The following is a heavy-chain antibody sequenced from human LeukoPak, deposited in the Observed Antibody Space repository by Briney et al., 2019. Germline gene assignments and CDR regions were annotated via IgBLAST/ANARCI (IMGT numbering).Heavy chain of an antibody. Sequence: ASVKVSCKASGYTFTGYYMHWVRQAPGQGLEWMGWINPNSGGTNYAQKFQGRVTMTRDTSISTAYMELSRLRSDDTAVYYCARVFEARGVSNWFDPWGQGTLVTVSS. D-gene: IGHD3-10*01. CDR1: GYTFTGYY. V-gene: IGHV1-2*02. CDR2: INPNSGGT. J-gene: IGHJ5*02. CDR3: ARVFEARGVSNWFDP.